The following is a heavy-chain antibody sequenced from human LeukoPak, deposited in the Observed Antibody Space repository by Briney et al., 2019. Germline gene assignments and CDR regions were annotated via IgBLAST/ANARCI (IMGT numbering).Heavy chain of an antibody. J-gene: IGHJ4*02. CDR1: GYTFTGYY. CDR3: ARDTTVVLYYFDY. Sequence: ASVKVSCKASGYTFTGYYMDWVRQAPGQGLEWMGWINPNSGGTNYAQKFQGRVTMTRDTSISTAYMELSRLRSDDTAVYYCARDTTVVLYYFDYWGQGTLVTVSS. V-gene: IGHV1-2*02. CDR2: INPNSGGT. D-gene: IGHD4-23*01.